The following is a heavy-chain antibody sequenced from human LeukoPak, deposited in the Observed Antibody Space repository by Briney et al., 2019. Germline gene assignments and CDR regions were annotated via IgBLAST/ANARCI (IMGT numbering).Heavy chain of an antibody. CDR1: GFTFSSYW. Sequence: GGSLRLSCAASGFTFSSYWMHWVRHAPGKGLVWVSRINSDGSSTSYADSVKGRFTISRDNAKNTLYLQMNSLRAEDTAVYYCARVSYYYGSGSYRPTAVYYFDYWGQGTLVTVSS. V-gene: IGHV3-74*01. D-gene: IGHD3-10*01. J-gene: IGHJ4*02. CDR3: ARVSYYYGSGSYRPTAVYYFDY. CDR2: INSDGSST.